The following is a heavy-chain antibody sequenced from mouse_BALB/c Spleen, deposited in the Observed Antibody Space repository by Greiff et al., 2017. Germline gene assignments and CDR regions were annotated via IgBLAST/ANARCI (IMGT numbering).Heavy chain of an antibody. CDR2: ISDGGSYT. D-gene: IGHD2-14*01. CDR3: ARGYRYEAWFAY. V-gene: IGHV5-4*02. Sequence: EVMLVESGGGLVKPGGSLKLSCAASGFTFSDYYMYWVRQTPEKRLEWVATISDGGSYTYYPDSVKGRFTISRDNAKNNLYLQMSSLKSEDTAMYYCARGYRYEAWFAYWGQGTLVTVSA. CDR1: GFTFSDYY. J-gene: IGHJ3*01.